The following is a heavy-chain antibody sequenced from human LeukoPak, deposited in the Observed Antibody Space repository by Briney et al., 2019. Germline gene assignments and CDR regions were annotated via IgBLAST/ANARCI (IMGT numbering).Heavy chain of an antibody. D-gene: IGHD2-2*01. V-gene: IGHV1-46*03. CDR3: ARDRVVVVPAAIIRDNWFDP. CDR2: INPSGGST. Sequence: GASVKVSCKASGYTFTSYYMRWVRQAPGQGLEWMGIINPSGGSTSYAQKFQGRVTMTRDTSTSTVYMELSSLRSEDTAVYYCARDRVVVVPAAIIRDNWFDPWGQGTLVTVSS. J-gene: IGHJ5*02. CDR1: GYTFTSYY.